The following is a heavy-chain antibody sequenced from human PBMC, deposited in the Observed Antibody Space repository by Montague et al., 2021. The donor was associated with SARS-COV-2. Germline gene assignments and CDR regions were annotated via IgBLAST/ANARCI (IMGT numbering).Heavy chain of an antibody. D-gene: IGHD3-9*01. CDR1: GGSISSGGYY. J-gene: IGHJ6*02. Sequence: TLSLTCTVSGGSISSGGYYWSWIRQHPGKGLEWIGYIYYSGSTYYNPSLKSRVTISVDTSKNQFSLKLSSVTAADTAVYYCARAAPWSFRDILTGYYYYYGMDVRGQGTTVTVSS. V-gene: IGHV4-31*03. CDR3: ARAAPWSFRDILTGYYYYYGMDV. CDR2: IYYSGST.